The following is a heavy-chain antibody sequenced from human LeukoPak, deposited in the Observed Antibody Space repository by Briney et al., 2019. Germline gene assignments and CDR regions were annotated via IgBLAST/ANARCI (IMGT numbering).Heavy chain of an antibody. CDR2: IYYSGST. D-gene: IGHD3-22*01. Sequence: SQTLSLTCTVSGGSISSGGYYWSRIRQHPGKGLEWIGYIYYSGSTYYNPSLKSRVTISVDTSKNQFSLKLSSVTAADTAVYYCARGGGYYYDSSENFDYWGQGTLVTVSS. CDR1: GGSISSGGYY. J-gene: IGHJ4*02. V-gene: IGHV4-31*03. CDR3: ARGGGYYYDSSENFDY.